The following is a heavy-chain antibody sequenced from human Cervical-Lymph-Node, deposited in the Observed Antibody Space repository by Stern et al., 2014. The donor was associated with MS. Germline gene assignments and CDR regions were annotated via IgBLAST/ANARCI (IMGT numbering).Heavy chain of an antibody. CDR2: INHSGST. Sequence: QVQLQQWGAGLLKPSETLSLTCAVYGGSFRGSYWSWIRQPPGKGLEWIGEINHSGSTNYNPSLKSRVTISVDTSKNQFSLKLSSVTAADTAVYYCARGNLWGQGTLVTVSS. J-gene: IGHJ4*02. CDR1: GGSFRGSY. D-gene: IGHD1-1*01. CDR3: ARGNL. V-gene: IGHV4-34*01.